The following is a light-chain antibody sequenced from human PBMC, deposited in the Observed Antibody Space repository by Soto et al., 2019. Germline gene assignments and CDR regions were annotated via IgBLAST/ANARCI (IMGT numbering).Light chain of an antibody. Sequence: EIVLTQSPGTLSLSPGERATLSCRASQSVSNSDLAGYQQKPGQAPRLIIYGASSRATGIPDRFSGSGSGTDFTLTISRLEPEDFAVYHCQKDGSTPYTFGQGTKLEIK. V-gene: IGKV3-20*01. CDR1: QSVSNSD. CDR3: QKDGSTPYT. CDR2: GAS. J-gene: IGKJ2*01.